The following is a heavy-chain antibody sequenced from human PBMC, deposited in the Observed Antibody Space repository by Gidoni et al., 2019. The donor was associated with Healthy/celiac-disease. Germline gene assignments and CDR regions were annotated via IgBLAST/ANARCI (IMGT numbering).Heavy chain of an antibody. D-gene: IGHD2-2*01. Sequence: QVQLQESGPGLVKPSQTLSLTCTVSVGSISSGGSYWSWIRQHPGKGLEWIGYIYYSGSTYYNPSLKSRVTISVDTSKNQFSLKLSSVTAADTAVYYCARDRRYCSSTSCSDYYYGMDVWGQGTTVTVSS. CDR3: ARDRRYCSSTSCSDYYYGMDV. CDR1: VGSISSGGSY. J-gene: IGHJ6*02. V-gene: IGHV4-31*03. CDR2: IYYSGST.